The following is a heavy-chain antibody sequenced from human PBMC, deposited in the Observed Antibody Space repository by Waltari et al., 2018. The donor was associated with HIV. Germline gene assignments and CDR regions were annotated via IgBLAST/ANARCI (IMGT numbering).Heavy chain of an antibody. CDR1: GFPFGEYA. Sequence: EVQLVESGGGLVQPGRSLRVSCTASGFPFGEYAMSWFRQAPGKGLEWVGCIRSKAYGGTTEYAASVKGRFTISRDDSKSIAYLQMDSLQTEDTAVYYCAKGRMTTDYWGQGTLVTVSS. D-gene: IGHD4-17*01. CDR2: IRSKAYGGTT. J-gene: IGHJ4*02. CDR3: AKGRMTTDY. V-gene: IGHV3-49*03.